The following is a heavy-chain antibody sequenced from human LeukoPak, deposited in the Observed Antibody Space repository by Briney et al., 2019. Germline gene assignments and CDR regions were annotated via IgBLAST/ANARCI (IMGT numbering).Heavy chain of an antibody. J-gene: IGHJ4*02. CDR3: ARHPGELQEADY. D-gene: IGHD1-26*01. Sequence: GESLKISCNGSGYSFTSYWIGWVRQMPGKGLEWMGIIYPGDSDTRYSPSFQGQVTISADKSISTAYLQWSSLQASDTALYSCARHPGELQEADYWGQGTLVTVS. CDR2: IYPGDSDT. V-gene: IGHV5-51*01. CDR1: GYSFTSYW.